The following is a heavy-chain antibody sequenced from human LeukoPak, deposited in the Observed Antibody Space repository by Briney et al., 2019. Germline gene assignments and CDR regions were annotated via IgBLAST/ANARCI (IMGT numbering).Heavy chain of an antibody. V-gene: IGHV4-31*03. CDR2: IYYSGST. CDR3: ARQAAGEWLPRGWFDP. J-gene: IGHJ5*02. CDR1: GGSISSGGYY. Sequence: SQTLSLTCTVSGGSISSGGYYWSWIRQHPGKGLEWIGYIYYSGSTYYNPSLKSRVTISVDTSKNQFSLKLSSVTAADTAVYYCARQAAGEWLPRGWFDPWGQGTLVTVSS. D-gene: IGHD3-3*01.